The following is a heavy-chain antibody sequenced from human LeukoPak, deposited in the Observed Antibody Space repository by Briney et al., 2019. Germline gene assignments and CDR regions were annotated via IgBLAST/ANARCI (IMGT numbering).Heavy chain of an antibody. CDR2: INHSGST. Sequence: SETLSLTCAVYGGSFSGYYWSWIRQPPGKGLEWIGEINHSGSTSYNPSLKSRITISVDTSKNQFSLKLSSVTAADTAVYYCARALRYCSSTSCYWSSSRGWFDPWGQGTLVTVSS. V-gene: IGHV4-34*01. CDR1: GGSFSGYY. CDR3: ARALRYCSSTSCYWSSSRGWFDP. D-gene: IGHD2-2*01. J-gene: IGHJ5*02.